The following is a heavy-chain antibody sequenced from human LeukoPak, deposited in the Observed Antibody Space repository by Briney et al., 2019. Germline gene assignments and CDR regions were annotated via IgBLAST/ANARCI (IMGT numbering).Heavy chain of an antibody. D-gene: IGHD6-19*01. J-gene: IGHJ4*02. V-gene: IGHV4-30-4*01. CDR2: IYYSGST. CDR3: ARGGSAWYAGGIDF. CDR1: GGSISSGDYY. Sequence: PSETLSLTCSVSGGSISSGDYYWSWIRQPPGEGLEWIGYIYYSGSTYYNPSLKSRVTISVDASKNQFSLKLSSVTAADTAVYYCARGGSAWYAGGIDFWGQGTLVTVSS.